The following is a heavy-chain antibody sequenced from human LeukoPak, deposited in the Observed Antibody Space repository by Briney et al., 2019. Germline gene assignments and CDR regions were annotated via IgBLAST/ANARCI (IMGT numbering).Heavy chain of an antibody. Sequence: ASVKVSCKASGYTFTSYDINWVRQASGQGLEWMGWMSPKSANTGYAQQFQGRVTITRDTSISTAYMELSSLTSEDTAVYYCARTPPRGLIDYWGQGTLVTVSS. CDR2: MSPKSANT. CDR3: ARTPPRGLIDY. V-gene: IGHV1-8*03. CDR1: GYTFTSYD. J-gene: IGHJ4*02. D-gene: IGHD3-16*01.